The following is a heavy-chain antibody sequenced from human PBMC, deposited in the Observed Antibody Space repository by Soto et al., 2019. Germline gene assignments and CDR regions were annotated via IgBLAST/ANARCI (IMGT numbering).Heavy chain of an antibody. CDR3: AGRNSLASVSLNFRELSNYKWIDP. CDR1: GGSISSSSYY. J-gene: IGHJ5*02. Sequence: ETLSLTCTVSGGSISSSSYYWGWIRQPPGKGLEWIGSIYYSGSTYYNPSLKSRVTISVDTSKNQFSLKLSSVTAADTAVYYCAGRNSLASVSLNFRELSNYKWIDPWGPGTLVTVSS. V-gene: IGHV4-39*01. D-gene: IGHD3-16*02. CDR2: IYYSGST.